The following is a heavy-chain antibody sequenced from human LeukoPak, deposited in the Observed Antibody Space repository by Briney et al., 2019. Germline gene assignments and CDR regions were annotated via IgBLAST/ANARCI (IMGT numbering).Heavy chain of an antibody. CDR2: IRYDGSNK. V-gene: IGHV3-30*02. D-gene: IGHD2-2*01. J-gene: IGHJ6*03. Sequence: PGGSLRLSCAASGFTFSSYGIHWVRQAPGRGLEWVAFIRYDGSNKYYADSVKGRFTISRDNSKNTLYLQMNSLRAEDTAVYYCAKGPAAIVGDYYYYYYMDVWGKGTTVTISS. CDR1: GFTFSSYG. CDR3: AKGPAAIVGDYYYYYYMDV.